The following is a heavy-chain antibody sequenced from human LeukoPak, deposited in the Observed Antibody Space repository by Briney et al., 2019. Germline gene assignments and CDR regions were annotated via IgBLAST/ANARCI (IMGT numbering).Heavy chain of an antibody. D-gene: IGHD3-3*01. J-gene: IGHJ4*02. Sequence: SETLSLTCTVSGGSISSSSYYWGWIRQPPGKGLEWTGNFYYSGTPYYNPSLESRVTISVDTSKNQFSLNLSSVTAADTAVYYCARQNNFDFWSGFFDYRGLGALVNVSS. CDR3: ARQNNFDFWSGFFDY. V-gene: IGHV4-39*01. CDR2: FYYSGTP. CDR1: GGSISSSSYY.